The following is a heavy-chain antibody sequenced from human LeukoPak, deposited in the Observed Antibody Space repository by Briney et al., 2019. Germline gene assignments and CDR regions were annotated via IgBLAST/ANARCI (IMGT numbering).Heavy chain of an antibody. CDR1: GGSISSYY. Sequence: PSETLSLTCTVSGGSISSYYWSWIRQPPGKGLEWIGYIYYSGSTNYNPSLKSRVTISVDTFKNQFSLKLSSVTAADTAVYYCARRGGAGRSFDYWGQGTLVTVSS. D-gene: IGHD2-21*01. CDR3: ARRGGAGRSFDY. J-gene: IGHJ4*02. CDR2: IYYSGST. V-gene: IGHV4-59*01.